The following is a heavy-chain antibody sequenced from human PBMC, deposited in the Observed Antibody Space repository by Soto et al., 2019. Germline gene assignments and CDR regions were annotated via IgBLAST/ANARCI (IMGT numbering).Heavy chain of an antibody. D-gene: IGHD3-10*01. CDR2: INPIVSMS. J-gene: IGHJ4*02. Sequence: QVQLVQSGTEVKKPGSSVKVSCKASGDTFSFYTINWVRQAPGLGLEWVGRINPIVSMSNYAQKFQGRVSMTSDKSTSTAYMELRSRRSDDTAMYFCAASYGSGYRAFDYWGQGALVIVSS. CDR3: AASYGSGYRAFDY. V-gene: IGHV1-69*02. CDR1: GDTFSFYT.